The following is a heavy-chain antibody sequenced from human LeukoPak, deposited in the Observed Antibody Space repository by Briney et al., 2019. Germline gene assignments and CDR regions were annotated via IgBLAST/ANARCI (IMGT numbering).Heavy chain of an antibody. Sequence: GGSLRLSCAASGFTFSSYGMHWVRQAPGKGLEWVAVISYDGSNKYYADSVKGRFTISRDNSKNTLYLQMNSLRAEDTAVHYCAKDRGVGAPFDYWGQGTLVTVSS. J-gene: IGHJ4*02. CDR1: GFTFSSYG. CDR3: AKDRGVGAPFDY. D-gene: IGHD1-26*01. CDR2: ISYDGSNK. V-gene: IGHV3-30*18.